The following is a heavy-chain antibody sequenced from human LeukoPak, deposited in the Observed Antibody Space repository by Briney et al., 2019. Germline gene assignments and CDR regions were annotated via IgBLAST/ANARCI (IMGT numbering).Heavy chain of an antibody. D-gene: IGHD6-6*01. CDR3: ARGGSSSDLSD. CDR1: GGSISSSSYY. V-gene: IGHV4-39*07. Sequence: SETLSLTCTVSGGSISSSSYYWGWIRQPPGKGLEWIGSIYYSGSTYYNPSLKSRVTISVDKSKNQFSLKLSSVTAADTAVYYCARGGSSSDLSDWGQGTLVTVSS. J-gene: IGHJ4*02. CDR2: IYYSGST.